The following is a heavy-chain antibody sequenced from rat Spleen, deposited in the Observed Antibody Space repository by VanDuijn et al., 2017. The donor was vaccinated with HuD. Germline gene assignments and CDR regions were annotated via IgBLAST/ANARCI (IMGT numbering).Heavy chain of an antibody. Sequence: EVRLVESGGALVQPGRPLKISCADSKLNFSDYDMAWVRQTPAKCLEWIASISTAGTNTYYRDSVKGRFTISRDDAKNTQYLQMDSLRSEDTATYYCARHGGLRNWFAYWGQGTLVTVSS. CDR1: KLNFSDYD. J-gene: IGHJ3*01. V-gene: IGHV5S13*01. D-gene: IGHD1-11*01. CDR2: ISTAGTNT. CDR3: ARHGGLRNWFAY.